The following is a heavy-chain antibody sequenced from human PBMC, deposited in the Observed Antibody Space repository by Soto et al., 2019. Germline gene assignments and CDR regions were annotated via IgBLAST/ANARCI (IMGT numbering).Heavy chain of an antibody. D-gene: IGHD1-1*01. CDR1: GASISGFY. Sequence: QVQLQESGPGLVKPSETLSLTCTVSGASISGFYWSWIRKSAGKGLEWIGRIYATGTTDYNPSLKTRVMMSVDTSKKQFSLKLRSVTAAETAVYYCVRDGTKTLRAWFDPWGQGISVTVSS. CDR3: VRDGTKTLRAWFDP. CDR2: IYATGTT. V-gene: IGHV4-4*07. J-gene: IGHJ5*02.